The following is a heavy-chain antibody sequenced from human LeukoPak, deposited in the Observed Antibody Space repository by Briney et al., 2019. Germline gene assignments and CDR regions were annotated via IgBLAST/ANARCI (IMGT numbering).Heavy chain of an antibody. Sequence: PGGSLRLSCAASGFTFSGYSMNWVRQAPGKGLEWVSSISSSSSYIYYADSVKGRFTISRDNSKNTLYLQMNSLRAEDTAVYYCANRRKNYYYYYMDVWGKGTTVTVSS. CDR1: GFTFSGYS. V-gene: IGHV3-21*04. J-gene: IGHJ6*03. CDR3: ANRRKNYYYYYMDV. CDR2: ISSSSSYI.